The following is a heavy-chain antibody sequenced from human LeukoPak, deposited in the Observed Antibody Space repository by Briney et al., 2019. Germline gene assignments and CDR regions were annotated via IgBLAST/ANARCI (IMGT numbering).Heavy chain of an antibody. CDR2: ISYDGSNK. V-gene: IGHV3-30-3*01. CDR3: ARDKGAVAAVYYFDY. J-gene: IGHJ4*02. CDR1: GFIFSSYW. D-gene: IGHD6-19*01. Sequence: GGSLRLSCAGSGFIFSSYWMSWVRQTPGKGLEWVAVISYDGSNKYYADSVQGRFTISRDNSKNTLYLQMNSLRAEDTAVYYCARDKGAVAAVYYFDYRGQGTLVTVSS.